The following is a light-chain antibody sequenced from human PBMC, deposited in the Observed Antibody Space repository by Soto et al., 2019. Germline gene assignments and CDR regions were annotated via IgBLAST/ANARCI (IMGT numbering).Light chain of an antibody. CDR1: QSVTYN. CDR2: GAS. V-gene: IGKV3-15*01. Sequence: TLFTQSPPTLSASPGERVKLYCRATQSVTYNLAWYQQKPGQAPRLLIYGASTRATGIPARFSGRGSGTEFTLTITSLQSEDFAVYYCQQYNDWLWTFGQGTKVDIK. CDR3: QQYNDWLWT. J-gene: IGKJ1*01.